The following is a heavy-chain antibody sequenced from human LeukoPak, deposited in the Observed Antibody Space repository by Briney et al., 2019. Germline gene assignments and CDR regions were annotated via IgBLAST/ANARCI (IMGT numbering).Heavy chain of an antibody. CDR2: INTKSGRT. V-gene: IGHV1-8*01. D-gene: IGHD6-13*01. CDR1: GYTFTPSD. Sequence: APLKVSCKASGYTFTPSDINRVPQATGHGLEWMGWINTKSGRTGYAKKFQDRVSMTMNTSISTAYMEVSSVRFDDTAVYYCARGRSGLAAAGTYDYWGQGTLITVSS. CDR3: ARGRSGLAAAGTYDY. J-gene: IGHJ4*02.